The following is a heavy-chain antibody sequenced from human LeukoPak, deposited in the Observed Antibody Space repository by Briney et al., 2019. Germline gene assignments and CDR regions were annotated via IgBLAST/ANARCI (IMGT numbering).Heavy chain of an antibody. D-gene: IGHD3-10*01. CDR2: ISSTSSYI. CDR1: GFTFSNYN. CDR3: ARALWSGPVYYGMDV. J-gene: IGHJ6*02. Sequence: GGSLRLSCAASGFTFSNYNFYWVRQAPGKGLEWVSSISSTSSYIYYADSVKGRFTISRDNAKNSLYLQMNSLRAEDTAVYYCARALWSGPVYYGMDVWGQGTTVTVSS. V-gene: IGHV3-21*06.